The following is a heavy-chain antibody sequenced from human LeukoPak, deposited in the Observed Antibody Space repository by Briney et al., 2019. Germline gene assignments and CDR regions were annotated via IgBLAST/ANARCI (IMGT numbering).Heavy chain of an antibody. J-gene: IGHJ4*02. CDR3: APLPYGSGSPLD. V-gene: IGHV1-69*06. CDR2: IIPIFDTP. D-gene: IGHD3-10*01. Sequence: APVKVSCKASGGTFSNYAISWVRQAPGQGLEWMGGIIPIFDTPNFAQKFQGRVTMTEDTSTDTAYMELSSLRSEDTAVYYCAPLPYGSGSPLDWGQGTLVTVSS. CDR1: GGTFSNYA.